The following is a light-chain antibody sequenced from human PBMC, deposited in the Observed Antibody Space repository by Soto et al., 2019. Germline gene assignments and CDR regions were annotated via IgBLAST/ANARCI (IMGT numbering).Light chain of an antibody. J-gene: IGLJ2*01. CDR2: EVF. Sequence: QSALTQPPSASGSPGQSVTISCTGTSSDLSGNNFVAWYRHHPGKAPKLLIYEVFKRPSEVPDRFSGTKSGNTASLTVSGLRAEDEDDYYCSSYAGNNNLIFGGGTKLTVL. CDR3: SSYAGNNNLI. CDR1: SSDLSGNNF. V-gene: IGLV2-8*01.